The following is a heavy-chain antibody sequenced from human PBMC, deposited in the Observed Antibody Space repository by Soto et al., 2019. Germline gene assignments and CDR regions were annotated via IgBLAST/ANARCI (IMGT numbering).Heavy chain of an antibody. CDR3: AKKYCSSTSCYAGGQNWFDP. CDR1: GFTFSSYA. V-gene: IGHV3-23*01. D-gene: IGHD2-2*01. J-gene: IGHJ5*02. Sequence: GGSLRLSCAASGFTFSSYAMSWVRQAPGKGLEWVSAISGSGGSTYYADSVKGRFTISRDNSKNTLYLQMNSLRAEDTAVYYCAKKYCSSTSCYAGGQNWFDPWGQGTLVTVSS. CDR2: ISGSGGST.